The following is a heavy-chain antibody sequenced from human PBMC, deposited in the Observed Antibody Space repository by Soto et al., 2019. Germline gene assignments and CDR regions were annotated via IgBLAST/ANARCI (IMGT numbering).Heavy chain of an antibody. Sequence: GAALKISCKPSGYSFAAYWITWVPHAPGKTPEWMGPIDPSDSQSYYGPSFRGHGIISATKSTTTVFLQWSSLRASDNAMYYCARQIYDSDTGPNFQYYFDSWGQGTPGTVSS. CDR2: IDPSDSQS. D-gene: IGHD3-22*01. J-gene: IGHJ4*02. CDR3: ARQIYDSDTGPNFQYYFDS. CDR1: GYSFAAYW. V-gene: IGHV5-10-1*01.